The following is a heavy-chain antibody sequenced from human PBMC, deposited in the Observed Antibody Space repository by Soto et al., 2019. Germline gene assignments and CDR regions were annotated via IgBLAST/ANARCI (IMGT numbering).Heavy chain of an antibody. D-gene: IGHD2-2*01. CDR2: MHTSGST. Sequence: PSETLSLTCTVSGGSIRGYYWSWIRQSAGMGLEWIGRMHTSGSTNYNPSLKGRVTFSVDMSKNQISLKLTSVTAADTALYYCVRASMPKAHFDSWGQGTLVTVSS. J-gene: IGHJ4*02. CDR1: GGSIRGYY. CDR3: VRASMPKAHFDS. V-gene: IGHV4-4*07.